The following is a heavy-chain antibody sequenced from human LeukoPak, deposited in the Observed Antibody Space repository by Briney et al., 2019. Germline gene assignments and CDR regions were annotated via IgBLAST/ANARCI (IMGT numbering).Heavy chain of an antibody. J-gene: IGHJ5*02. CDR1: GFTFSSYW. CDR3: ASLRITIFGVPTNDDP. D-gene: IGHD3-3*01. Sequence: PGGSLRLSCAASGFTFSSYWMSWVRQAPGKGLEWVANMNQDGSEKYYVDSVKGRFTISRDNAKNSLYLQMNNLRAEDTAVYYCASLRITIFGVPTNDDPWGQGTLVTVSS. V-gene: IGHV3-7*01. CDR2: MNQDGSEK.